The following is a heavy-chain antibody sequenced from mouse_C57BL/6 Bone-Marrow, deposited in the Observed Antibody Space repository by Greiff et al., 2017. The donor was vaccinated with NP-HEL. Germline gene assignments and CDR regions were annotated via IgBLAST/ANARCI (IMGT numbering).Heavy chain of an antibody. V-gene: IGHV15-2*01. CDR2: ILPSIGRT. CDR1: DSEVFPIAY. CDR3: ARLGDDYDEGFAY. J-gene: IGHJ3*01. Sequence: QVQLQQSGSELRSPGSSVKLSCKDFDSEVFPIAYMSWVRQKPGHGFEWIGGILPSIGRTIYGEEFEDKATLDADTLSNTAYLELNSLTSEDSAIYYCARLGDDYDEGFAYWGQGTLVTVSA. D-gene: IGHD2-4*01.